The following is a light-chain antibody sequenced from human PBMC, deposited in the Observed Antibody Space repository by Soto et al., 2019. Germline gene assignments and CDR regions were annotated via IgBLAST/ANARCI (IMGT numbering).Light chain of an antibody. J-gene: IGLJ1*01. CDR1: SSDVGSYNL. Sequence: QSALTQPASVSGSPGQSITISCTGTSSDVGSYNLVSWYQQHPGKAPKLMIYEVSKRPSGVSNRFSGSKSGNTASPTISGLQAEDEADYYCCSYAGSSTYVFGTGTKLTVL. CDR3: CSYAGSSTYV. V-gene: IGLV2-23*02. CDR2: EVS.